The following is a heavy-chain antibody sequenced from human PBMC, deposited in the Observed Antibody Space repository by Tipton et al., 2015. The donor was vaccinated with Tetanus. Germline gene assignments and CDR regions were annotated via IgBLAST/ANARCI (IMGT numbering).Heavy chain of an antibody. D-gene: IGHD6-13*01. CDR3: AREAMAAAGTGDY. Sequence: QSGPEVKKPGASVKVSCKASGYTFTSYGISWVRQAPGQGLEWMGWINPNSGGTNYAQKFQGRVTMTRDTSISTDYMELSRLRSDDTAVYYCAREAMAAAGTGDYWGQGSLVTVSS. CDR1: GYTFTSYG. J-gene: IGHJ4*02. V-gene: IGHV1-2*02. CDR2: INPNSGGT.